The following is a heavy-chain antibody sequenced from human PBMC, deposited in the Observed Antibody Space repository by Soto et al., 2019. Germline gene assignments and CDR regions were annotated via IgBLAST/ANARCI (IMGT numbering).Heavy chain of an antibody. Sequence: SETLSLTCAVSGGSISSSNWWSWVRQPPGKGLEWIGEIYHSGSTNYNPSLKSRVTISVDKSKNQFSLKLSSVTAADTAVYYCARDRRVSIAAAGTRGDWFDPWGQGTLVTVSS. J-gene: IGHJ5*02. CDR3: ARDRRVSIAAAGTRGDWFDP. CDR2: IYHSGST. V-gene: IGHV4-4*02. D-gene: IGHD6-13*01. CDR1: GGSISSSNW.